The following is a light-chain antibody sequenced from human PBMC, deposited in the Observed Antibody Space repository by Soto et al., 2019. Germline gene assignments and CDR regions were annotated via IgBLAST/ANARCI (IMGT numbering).Light chain of an antibody. J-gene: IGLJ1*01. V-gene: IGLV2-23*01. CDR2: EGS. CDR1: SSDVGSYNL. CDR3: CSYAGSSTYV. Sequence: QSVLTQPASVSGSPGQSITISCTGTSSDVGSYNLVSWYQQHPSKAPKLMIYEGSKRPSGVSNRFSGSKSGNTASLTISGLQAEDEADYYCCSYAGSSTYVFGTGTKV.